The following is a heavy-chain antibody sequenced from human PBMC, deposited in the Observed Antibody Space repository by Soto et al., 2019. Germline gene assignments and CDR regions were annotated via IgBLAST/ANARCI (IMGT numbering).Heavy chain of an antibody. D-gene: IGHD2-21*01. CDR2: VSRSGDRT. V-gene: IGHV3-23*01. CDR3: ARPFPDRTYYYSGMDV. J-gene: IGHJ6*02. CDR1: GFTFDDFA. Sequence: PGGSLRLSCAASGFTFDDFAMCWVRQVPGKGLEWVATVSRSGDRTFYADSVRGRLIVSRDNSKDVLFLQLNSLRADDSALYYCARPFPDRTYYYSGMDVWGQGTTVTVSS.